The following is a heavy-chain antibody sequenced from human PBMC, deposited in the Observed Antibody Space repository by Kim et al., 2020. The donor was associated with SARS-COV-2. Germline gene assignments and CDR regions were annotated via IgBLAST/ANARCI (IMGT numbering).Heavy chain of an antibody. CDR3: ARRVDSSSSGGYFDY. D-gene: IGHD6-6*01. Sequence: PSLKRRVTISVDTSKNQFSLKLSSVTAADTAVYYCARRVDSSSSGGYFDYWGQGTLVTVSS. V-gene: IGHV4-34*01. J-gene: IGHJ4*02.